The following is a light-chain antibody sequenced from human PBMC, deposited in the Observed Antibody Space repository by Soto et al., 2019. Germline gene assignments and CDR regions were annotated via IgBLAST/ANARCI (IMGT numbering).Light chain of an antibody. CDR3: QSYDSSLSGWV. CDR1: SSNIGAGYG. J-gene: IGLJ3*02. V-gene: IGLV1-40*01. Sequence: QSVLTQPPSVSGAPGQRVTISCTGSSSNIGAGYGAHWYQQLPGTAPKLLIYGNTNRPSGVPDRFSGSKSGTSASLAITGLQAEDEADYYCQSYDSSLSGWVFGGGTKLTVL. CDR2: GNT.